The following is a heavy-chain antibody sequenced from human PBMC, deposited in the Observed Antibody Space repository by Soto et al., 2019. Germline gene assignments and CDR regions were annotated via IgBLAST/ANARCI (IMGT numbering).Heavy chain of an antibody. J-gene: IGHJ3*02. CDR2: ISAYNGNT. CDR3: ARDGFYYDSSGPMDAFDI. CDR1: GYTFTSYG. Sequence: ASVKVSCKASGYTFTSYGISWVRQAPGQGLEWMGRISAYNGNTNYAQKLQGRVTMTTDTSTSTAYMELRSLRSDDTAVYYCARDGFYYDSSGPMDAFDIWGQGTMVTVSS. V-gene: IGHV1-18*04. D-gene: IGHD3-22*01.